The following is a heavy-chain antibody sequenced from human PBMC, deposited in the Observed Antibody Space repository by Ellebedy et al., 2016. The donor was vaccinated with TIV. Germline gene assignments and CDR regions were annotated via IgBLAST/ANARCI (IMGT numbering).Heavy chain of an antibody. Sequence: AASVKVSCKASGSNFTGYYIHWVRQAPGQGLEWMGWLNVASTDTNYAQRFRDRVTMTRDTSISTAYMDLSRLTSDDTAVYYCARSVMKVVTAAPLGYWGQGTLVTVSS. D-gene: IGHD3-22*01. V-gene: IGHV1-2*02. CDR1: GSNFTGYY. CDR3: ARSVMKVVTAAPLGY. J-gene: IGHJ4*02. CDR2: LNVASTDT.